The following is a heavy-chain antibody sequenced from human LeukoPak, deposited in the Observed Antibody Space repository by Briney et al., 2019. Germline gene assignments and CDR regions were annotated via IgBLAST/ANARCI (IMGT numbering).Heavy chain of an antibody. CDR3: ARGWSGPDY. J-gene: IGHJ4*02. D-gene: IGHD3-3*01. CDR2: ISSSSTYI. CDR1: GFTLSTYS. Sequence: GGSLRLSCAASGFTLSTYSMTWVRQAPGKGLEWVSSISSSSTYIYYADSVKGRFTISSDNAKNSLYLQKNSLRVEVTALYYCARGWSGPDYWGQGTLVTVSS. V-gene: IGHV3-21*01.